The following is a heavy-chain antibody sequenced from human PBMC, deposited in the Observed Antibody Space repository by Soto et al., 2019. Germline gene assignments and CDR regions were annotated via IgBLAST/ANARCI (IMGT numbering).Heavy chain of an antibody. CDR3: AREGLGFDY. CDR1: AASIRDYY. Sequence: QVQLQESGPGLVKPSETLSLTCTVSAASIRDYYWSWIRQPPGRGLEWLGRIHSTGSDNVNPSLKSRVSMSVDTSKNQFSLKLKSVTAADTAVYYCAREGLGFDYWGQGTLVTVSS. CDR2: IHSTGSD. V-gene: IGHV4-4*07. J-gene: IGHJ4*02. D-gene: IGHD7-27*01.